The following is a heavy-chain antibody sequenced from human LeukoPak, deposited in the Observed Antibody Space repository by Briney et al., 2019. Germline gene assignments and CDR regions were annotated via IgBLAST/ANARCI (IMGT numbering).Heavy chain of an antibody. CDR2: IWYDGSNK. Sequence: GGSLRLSCAASRFSFCSYGMHWVRQAPGKGLEWVAIIWYDGSNKYYTDSVKGRFTISRDNSKNMLYLQMSSLRAEDTAVYYCARGGMTANNIDYWGQGTLVTVSS. CDR3: ARGGMTANNIDY. J-gene: IGHJ4*02. D-gene: IGHD2-21*02. CDR1: RFSFCSYG. V-gene: IGHV3-33*01.